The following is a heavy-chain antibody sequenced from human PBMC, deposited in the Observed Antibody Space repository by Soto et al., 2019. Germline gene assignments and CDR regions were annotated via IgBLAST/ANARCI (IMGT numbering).Heavy chain of an antibody. J-gene: IGHJ4*02. CDR1: GFTFNNYA. D-gene: IGHD3-16*01. CDR2: ISASGGNT. CDR3: AKEEGGGPNQFDY. Sequence: GGSLRLSCAASGFTFNNYAMTWVRQAPGKGLEWVSAISASGGNTYYRDSVRGRFTISRDNSKNTLYLQMDTLGAEDTARYYCAKEEGGGPNQFDYWGQGALVTVSS. V-gene: IGHV3-23*01.